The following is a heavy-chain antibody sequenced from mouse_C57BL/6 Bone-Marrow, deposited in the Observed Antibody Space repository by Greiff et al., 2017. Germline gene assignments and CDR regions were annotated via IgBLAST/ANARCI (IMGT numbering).Heavy chain of an antibody. D-gene: IGHD1-1*01. CDR3: ASYGITYFDY. CDR2: IWSGGST. V-gene: IGHV2-2*01. Sequence: QVQLQQSGPGLVQPSQRLSITCTVSGFSLTSYGVHWVRQSPGKGLEWMGVIWSGGSTDYNAAFISRMSISKDNSKSQVFFKMYSLQADDTAIYYCASYGITYFDYWGQGTTLTVSS. CDR1: GFSLTSYG. J-gene: IGHJ2*01.